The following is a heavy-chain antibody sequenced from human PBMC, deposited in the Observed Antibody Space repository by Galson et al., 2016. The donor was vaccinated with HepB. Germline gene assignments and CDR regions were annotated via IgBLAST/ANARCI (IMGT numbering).Heavy chain of an antibody. J-gene: IGHJ6*04. CDR1: GFTFSSYG. CDR2: ISYDGSNK. V-gene: IGHV3-30*18. CDR3: AKGSSWNYYYYGMDV. D-gene: IGHD6-13*01. Sequence: SLRLSCAASGFTFSSYGMHWVRQAPGKGLERVAVISYDGSNKYYADSVKGRFTISRDNSKNTLYLQMNSLRAEDTAVYYCAKGSSWNYYYYGMDVWGKGTTVTVSS.